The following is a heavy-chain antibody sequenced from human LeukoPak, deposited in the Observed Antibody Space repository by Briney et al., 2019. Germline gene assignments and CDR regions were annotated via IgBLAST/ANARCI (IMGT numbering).Heavy chain of an antibody. J-gene: IGHJ5*02. D-gene: IGHD1-26*01. CDR1: GYTLTSYG. CDR3: ARDSYSGSYPGSFDP. V-gene: IGHV1-18*01. Sequence: ASVKVSCKASGYTLTSYGISWVRQAPGQGLEWMGWISAYNGNTNYAQKLQGRVTMTTDTSTSTAYMELRSLRSDDTAVYYCARDSYSGSYPGSFDPWGQGTLVTVSS. CDR2: ISAYNGNT.